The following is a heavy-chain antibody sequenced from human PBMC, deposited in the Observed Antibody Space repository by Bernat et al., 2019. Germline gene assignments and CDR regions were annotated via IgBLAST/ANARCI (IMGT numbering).Heavy chain of an antibody. CDR1: GDSISSSNW. CDR2: IYHSGST. V-gene: IGHV4-4*02. D-gene: IGHD3-22*01. CDR3: AMGVDYYASSGYFPS. Sequence: QVQLQESGPGLVKPSETLSLTCTVSGDSISSSNWWSWVRQPPGKGLEWIGEIYHSGSTNYNPSLQSRVTISVANSKNQFSPKLSFVTLPGPAVYSCAMGVDYYASSGYFPSWGQGTLVTVSS. J-gene: IGHJ5*02.